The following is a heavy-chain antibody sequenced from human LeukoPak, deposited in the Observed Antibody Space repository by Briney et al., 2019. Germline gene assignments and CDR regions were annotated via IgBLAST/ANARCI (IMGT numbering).Heavy chain of an antibody. CDR3: ANTLYCSGGSCPPDY. D-gene: IGHD2-15*01. J-gene: IGHJ4*02. CDR1: GFTFSTYV. Sequence: PGGSLRLSCAASGFTFSTYVMSWVRQAPGKGLEWVSAISGSDVSTYYADSVKGRFTISRDNSKNTLYLQMNSLRAEDTAVYYCANTLYCSGGSCPPDYWGQGTLVTVSS. V-gene: IGHV3-23*01. CDR2: ISGSDVST.